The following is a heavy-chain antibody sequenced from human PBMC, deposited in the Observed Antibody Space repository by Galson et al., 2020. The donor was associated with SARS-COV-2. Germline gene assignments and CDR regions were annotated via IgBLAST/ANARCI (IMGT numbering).Heavy chain of an antibody. J-gene: IGHJ3*02. CDR2: ILYDGSNQ. Sequence: GESLKISCAASGFTFDDYGMHWVRPSPGKGLEWVAAILYDGSNQWYADSVKGRFTISRDNSKKTLFLQMNSLTTYDTAVYYCAKDPIAAASYAFDIWGQGTMVTVSS. CDR3: AKDPIAAASYAFDI. D-gene: IGHD6-25*01. CDR1: GFTFDDYG. V-gene: IGHV3-30*18.